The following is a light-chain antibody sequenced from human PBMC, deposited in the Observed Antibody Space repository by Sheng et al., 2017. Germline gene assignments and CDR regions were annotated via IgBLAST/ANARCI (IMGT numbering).Light chain of an antibody. J-gene: IGLJ2*01. CDR3: QAWDSGTAV. CDR1: QLGDKF. Sequence: SSELTQPPSVSVSPGQTAGITCSGHQLGDKFACWYQQRPGQSPRLVIYQDTKRPSGIPERFSGSNSGNTATLTISGTQAMDEADYYCQAWDSGTAVFGGGTKLTVL. V-gene: IGLV3-1*01. CDR2: QDT.